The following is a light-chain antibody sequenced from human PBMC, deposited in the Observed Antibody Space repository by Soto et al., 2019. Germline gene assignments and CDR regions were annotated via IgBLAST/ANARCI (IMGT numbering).Light chain of an antibody. V-gene: IGLV2-8*01. CDR3: TSYAGSKYV. J-gene: IGLJ1*01. CDR1: SSDVGGYNY. CDR2: EAN. Sequence: QSALTQPPSASGSPGQSVTISCTGTSSDVGGYNYVSWYQQHPDKAPKLMVYEANKRPSGVPDRFSGSKSGNTASLTVSGLQAEDEAEYYCTSYAGSKYVFGTGTKVTVL.